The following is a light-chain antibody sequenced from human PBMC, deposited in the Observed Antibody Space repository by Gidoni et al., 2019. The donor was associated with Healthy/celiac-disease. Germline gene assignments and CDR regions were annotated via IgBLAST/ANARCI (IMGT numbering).Light chain of an antibody. J-gene: IGKJ3*01. CDR3: QQYYSTPLT. Sequence: DIVMTQSPDSLAVSLGERATINCKSSQSVLYSSKNKNYLAWYQQKPVQPPKLLIYWSSTRESGVPDRFSGSGSGTDFPLTISSLQAEDVAVYYCQQYYSTPLTFGPWTKVDIK. CDR1: QSVLYSSKNKNY. V-gene: IGKV4-1*01. CDR2: WSS.